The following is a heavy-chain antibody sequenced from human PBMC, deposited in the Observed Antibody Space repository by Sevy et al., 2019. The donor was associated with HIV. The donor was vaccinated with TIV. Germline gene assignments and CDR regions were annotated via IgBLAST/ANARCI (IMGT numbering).Heavy chain of an antibody. J-gene: IGHJ4*02. CDR2: IRYDGSNK. CDR3: AKEYSYGYYFDY. V-gene: IGHV3-30*02. Sequence: GGSLRLSCAASGFTFSSYGMHWVRQAPGKGLEWVAFIRYDGSNKYYADSVKGRFTISRDKSKNTLYLQMNSLRAEDTAVYYCAKEYSYGYYFDYWGQGTLVTVSS. D-gene: IGHD5-18*01. CDR1: GFTFSSYG.